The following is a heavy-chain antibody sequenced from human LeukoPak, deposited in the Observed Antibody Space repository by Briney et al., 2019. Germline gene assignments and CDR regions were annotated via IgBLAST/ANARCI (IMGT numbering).Heavy chain of an antibody. V-gene: IGHV1-2*02. J-gene: IGHJ4*02. CDR2: INPNSGGT. CDR1: GYTFTGYY. D-gene: IGHD3-3*01. CDR3: ARASDLEWLSDY. Sequence: ASVKVSCKASGYTFTGYYMHWVRQAPGQGLXXXGWINPNSGGTNYAQKFQGRVTMTRGTSISTAYMELSRLRSDDTAVYYCARASDLEWLSDYWGQGTLVTVSS.